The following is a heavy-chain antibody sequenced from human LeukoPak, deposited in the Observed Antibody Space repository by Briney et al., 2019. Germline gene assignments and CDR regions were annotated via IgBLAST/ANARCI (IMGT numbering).Heavy chain of an antibody. Sequence: PSETLSLTCTVSGGSISSSSYYWGWIRQPPGKGLEWIGSIYYSGSTYYNPSLKSRVTISVDTSKNQFSLKLSSVTAADTAVYYCAREHSGYSGYWGEGTLVTVSS. J-gene: IGHJ4*02. CDR3: AREHSGYSGY. D-gene: IGHD3-22*01. CDR2: IYYSGST. V-gene: IGHV4-39*07. CDR1: GGSISSSSYY.